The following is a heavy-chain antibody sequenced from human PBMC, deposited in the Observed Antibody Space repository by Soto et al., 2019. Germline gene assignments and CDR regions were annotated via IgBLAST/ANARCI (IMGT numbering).Heavy chain of an antibody. CDR3: ARDPGGGCYFGLDY. V-gene: IGHV3-33*01. CDR2: IWHDGSNK. Sequence: QVQLVESGGDVVQPGRSLRLSCAASGFTFSSFAMHWVRQAPGKGLEWVAVIWHDGSNKYYADSVKGRFTISRDNSKNTVYLQMDSLRAEDTAVYYCARDPGGGCYFGLDYWGQGSLVTVSS. J-gene: IGHJ4*01. D-gene: IGHD2-15*01. CDR1: GFTFSSFA.